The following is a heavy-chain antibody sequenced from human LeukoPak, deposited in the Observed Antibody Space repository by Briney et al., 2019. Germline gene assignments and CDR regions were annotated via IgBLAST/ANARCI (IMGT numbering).Heavy chain of an antibody. CDR2: MNPNSGNT. V-gene: IGHV1-8*01. J-gene: IGHJ4*02. CDR3: ARDEIVVVPAAMVH. CDR1: GYTFTSYD. D-gene: IGHD2-2*01. Sequence: ASVKVSCKASGYTFTSYDINWVRQATGQGLEWMGWMNPNSGNTGYAQKFQGRVTMTRNTSISTAYMELSSLRSEDTAVYYCARDEIVVVPAAMVHWGQGTLVTVSS.